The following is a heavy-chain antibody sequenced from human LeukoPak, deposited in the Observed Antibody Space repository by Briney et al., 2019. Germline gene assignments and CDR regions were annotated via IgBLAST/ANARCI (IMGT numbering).Heavy chain of an antibody. V-gene: IGHV3-23*01. CDR3: AKDIQAAN. J-gene: IGHJ1*01. CDR2: IISTGYNS. D-gene: IGHD5-18*01. CDR1: GFTFRSAA. Sequence: GGSLRLSCAAAGFTFRSAAMTGVRQGPEKGVQWGSLIISTGYNSYYAHSVKGRFTVSRDNSKNIVYLQMNSLRAEDTALYYCAKDIQAANWGQGTLVTVSS.